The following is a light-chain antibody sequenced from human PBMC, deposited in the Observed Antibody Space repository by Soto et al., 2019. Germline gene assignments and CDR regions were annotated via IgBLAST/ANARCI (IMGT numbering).Light chain of an antibody. CDR1: QSVASH. J-gene: IGKJ5*01. CDR2: DAS. V-gene: IGKV3-11*01. CDR3: HYRRNWPPA. Sequence: EIVLPQSPATLSLSPGERATLSCRASQSVASHLAWYQQRPGRAPRLLIYDASNRATGIPARFSGSGSGTDFTLTISSLEPEDFAVYYCHYRRNWPPAFGQGTRLEIK.